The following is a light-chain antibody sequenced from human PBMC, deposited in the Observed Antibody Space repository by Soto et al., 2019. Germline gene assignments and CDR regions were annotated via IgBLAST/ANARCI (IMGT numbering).Light chain of an antibody. V-gene: IGKV3-15*01. CDR1: QSVSSN. J-gene: IGKJ1*01. CDR2: GAS. CDR3: QQYRT. Sequence: EIVMTQSPATLSVSPGERATLSCRASQSVSSNLAWYQQNPGQAPRLLIYGASTRATGIPARFSGSGSGTVFTLTISSLQSEDFAVYYCQQYRTFGQGTKVEI.